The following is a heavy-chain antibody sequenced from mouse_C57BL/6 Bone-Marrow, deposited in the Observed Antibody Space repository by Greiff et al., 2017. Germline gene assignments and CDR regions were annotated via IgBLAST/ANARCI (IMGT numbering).Heavy chain of an antibody. Sequence: VMLVESGAELARPGASVKLSCKASGYTFTSYGISWVKQRTGQGLEWIGEIYPRSGNTYYHEKFKGKATLNADKSSSKAYMELRSLTSEDSAVYFCARTGLLYDYWGQGTTLTVSS. V-gene: IGHV1-81*01. CDR3: ARTGLLYDY. CDR2: IYPRSGNT. CDR1: GYTFTSYG. D-gene: IGHD2-12*01. J-gene: IGHJ2*01.